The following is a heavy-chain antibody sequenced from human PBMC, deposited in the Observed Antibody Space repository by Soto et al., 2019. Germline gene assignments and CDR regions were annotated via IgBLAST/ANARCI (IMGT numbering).Heavy chain of an antibody. CDR3: ARLRATYCSSTSCPFTPDLDMDV. Sequence: ASVKVSCKASGYTFTSYDINWVRQATGQGLEWMGWMNPNSGNTGYAQKFQGRVTMTRNTSISTAYMELSSLRSEDTAVYYCARLRATYCSSTSCPFTPDLDMDVWGKGTTVTVSS. D-gene: IGHD2-2*01. CDR1: GYTFTSYD. CDR2: MNPNSGNT. V-gene: IGHV1-8*01. J-gene: IGHJ6*03.